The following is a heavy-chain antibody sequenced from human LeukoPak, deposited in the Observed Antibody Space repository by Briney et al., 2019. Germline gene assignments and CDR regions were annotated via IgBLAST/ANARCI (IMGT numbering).Heavy chain of an antibody. V-gene: IGHV1-2*02. CDR2: INPNSGGT. CDR3: ASSIAAAAAYY. D-gene: IGHD6-6*01. Sequence: ASVQVSCKLSGYTFTGYHMQWVRQAPGQGLEWMGWINPNSGGTNYAQTFQGRVTMTRDTSISTAYMELSRLRSDDTAVYYCASSIAAAAAYYWGRGTLVTVSS. J-gene: IGHJ4*02. CDR1: GYTFTGYH.